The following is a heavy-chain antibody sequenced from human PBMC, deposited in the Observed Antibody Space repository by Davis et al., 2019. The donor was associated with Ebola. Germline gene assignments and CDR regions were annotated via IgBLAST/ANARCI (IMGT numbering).Heavy chain of an antibody. V-gene: IGHV4-34*01. CDR3: ARAAYGDSPFDY. CDR2: INHSGSS. J-gene: IGHJ4*02. CDR1: GGSFKSYY. D-gene: IGHD4-17*01. Sequence: MPSETLSLTCAVYGGSFKSYYWNWIRQPPGKGLEWIGEINHSGSSKYNPSLKSRVTMSADTSKNQFSLKLSSVTAADTAVYYCARAAYGDSPFDYWGQGTLVTVSS.